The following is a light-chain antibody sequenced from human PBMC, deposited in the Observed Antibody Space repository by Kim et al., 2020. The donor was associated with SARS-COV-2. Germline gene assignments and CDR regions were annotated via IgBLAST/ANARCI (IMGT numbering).Light chain of an antibody. V-gene: IGLV3-25*03. CDR1: ALPEKQ. CDR3: QSADGSGTYV. Sequence: VSPGQTARITCSGDALPEKQTYWYQQKSTQAPLLLIYKDSERPSGIPGRFSGSSSGTTVTLTISGVQAEDDADYYCQSADGSGTYVFGTGTKVTVL. J-gene: IGLJ1*01. CDR2: KDS.